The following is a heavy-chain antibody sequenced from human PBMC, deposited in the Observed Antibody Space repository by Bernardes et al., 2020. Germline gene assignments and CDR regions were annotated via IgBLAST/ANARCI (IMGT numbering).Heavy chain of an antibody. CDR2: ISAYNGNT. Sequence: AAVKVSCKASGYTFTSYGISWVRQAPGQGLEWMGWISAYNGNTNYAQKLQGRVTMTTDTSTSTAYMELRSLRPDDTAVYYCARVNPTFITRDYYYDSSGHYRGAEDFDCGGQGTLVTVSS. D-gene: IGHD3-22*01. CDR3: ARVNPTFITRDYYYDSSGHYRGAEDFDC. CDR1: GYTFTSYG. J-gene: IGHJ4*02. V-gene: IGHV1-18*01.